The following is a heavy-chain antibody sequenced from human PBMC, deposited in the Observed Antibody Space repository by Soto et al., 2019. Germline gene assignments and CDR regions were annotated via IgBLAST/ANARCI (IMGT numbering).Heavy chain of an antibody. CDR2: IFYLGSS. D-gene: IGHD3-3*02. CDR1: GDSIISSDFY. CDR3: ARHSLALRKNNWFDP. J-gene: IGHJ5*02. V-gene: IGHV4-39*01. Sequence: SETLSLTCTVSGDSIISSDFYWGWVRQPPGKGLEWVGSIFYLGSSYYNPSLKSRVTMSVDTSKNQFSLRLRSVTAADTALYFCARHSLALRKNNWFDPWGQGXMVTVYS.